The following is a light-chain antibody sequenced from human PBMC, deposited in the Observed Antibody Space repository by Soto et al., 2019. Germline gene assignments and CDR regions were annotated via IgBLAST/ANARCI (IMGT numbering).Light chain of an antibody. CDR3: TSYTRSTTLYVV. CDR1: SSDVGGYNY. V-gene: IGLV2-14*01. J-gene: IGLJ2*01. Sequence: QSALTQPASVSGSPGQSITISCTGTSSDVGGYNYVSWYQQHPGKAPKLMIYDVTNRPSGVSNRFSGSKSGNTASLTISGLQADDEAHYYCTSYTRSTTLYVVFGGGTKRTVL. CDR2: DVT.